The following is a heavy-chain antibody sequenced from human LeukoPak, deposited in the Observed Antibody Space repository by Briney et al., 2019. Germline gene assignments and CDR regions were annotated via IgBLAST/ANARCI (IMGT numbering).Heavy chain of an antibody. CDR1: GGSFSGYY. V-gene: IGHV4-34*01. CDR3: ARGYCSSTSCSFGY. D-gene: IGHD2-2*01. CDR2: INHSGST. J-gene: IGHJ4*02. Sequence: SEILSLTCAVYGGSFSGYYWSWIRQPPGKGLEWIGEINHSGSTNYNPSLKSRVTISVDTSKDQFSLKLSSVTAADTAVYYCARGYCSSTSCSFGYWGQGTLVTVSS.